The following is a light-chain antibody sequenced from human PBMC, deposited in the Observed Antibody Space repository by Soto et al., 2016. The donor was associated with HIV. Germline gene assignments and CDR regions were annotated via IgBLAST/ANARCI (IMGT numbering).Light chain of an antibody. CDR1: QSITNY. J-gene: IGKJ2*01. V-gene: IGKV1-39*01. CDR3: QQYNSYYT. CDR2: AAS. Sequence: DIQMTQSPSSLSASVGDRVTITCRASQSITNYLNWYQQKPGKAPKLLIYAASTLQSGVPSRFSGSGSGTDFTLTISCLQSEDFATYYCQQYNSYYTFGQGTKLEIK.